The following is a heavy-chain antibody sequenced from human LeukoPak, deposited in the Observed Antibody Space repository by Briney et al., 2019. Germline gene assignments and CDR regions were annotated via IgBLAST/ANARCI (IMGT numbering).Heavy chain of an antibody. J-gene: IGHJ6*04. CDR3: ARVREGQWLRSKAYYYGMDV. CDR2: IIPIFGTA. D-gene: IGHD5-12*01. Sequence: GASVKVSCKASGGTFSSYAISWVRQAPGQGLEWMGGIIPIFGTANYAQKFQGRVTITADESTSTAYMEPSSLRSEDTAVYYCARVREGQWLRSKAYYYGMDVWGKGTTVTVSS. CDR1: GGTFSSYA. V-gene: IGHV1-69*13.